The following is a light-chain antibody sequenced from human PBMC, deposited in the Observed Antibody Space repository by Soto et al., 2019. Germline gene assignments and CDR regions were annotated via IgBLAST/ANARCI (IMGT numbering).Light chain of an antibody. CDR2: GTS. J-gene: IGKJ2*01. CDR1: QSVSSY. CDR3: QQYGSSPPT. Sequence: ETVLTQSPGTLSLSPGERATLSCRASQSVSSYSAWYQQKPGQAPRLLIYGTSSRAIGIPDRFSGSGSGTDFTLTISRLEHEDFAVYYCQQYGSSPPTFGRGTRLEIK. V-gene: IGKV3-20*01.